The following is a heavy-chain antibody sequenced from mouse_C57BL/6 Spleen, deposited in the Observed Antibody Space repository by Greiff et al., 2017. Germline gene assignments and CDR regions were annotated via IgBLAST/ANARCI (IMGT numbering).Heavy chain of an antibody. Sequence: EVQLVESGEGLVKPGGSLKLSCAASGFTFSSYAMSWVRQTPEKRLEWVAYISSGGDYIYYADTVKGRFTISRDNARNTLYLQMSSLKSEDTAMYYCTRVPTEDYWYFDVWGTGTTVTVSS. V-gene: IGHV5-9-1*02. CDR1: GFTFSSYA. J-gene: IGHJ1*03. D-gene: IGHD1-1*01. CDR3: TRVPTEDYWYFDV. CDR2: ISSGGDYI.